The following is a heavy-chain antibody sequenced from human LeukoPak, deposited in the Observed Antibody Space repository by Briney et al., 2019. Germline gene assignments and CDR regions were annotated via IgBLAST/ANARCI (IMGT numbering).Heavy chain of an antibody. V-gene: IGHV4-34*01. CDR3: ARLGPNPPGWNHVDY. D-gene: IGHD1-14*01. J-gene: IGHJ4*02. CDR2: INHSGST. CDR1: GGSFSGYY. Sequence: SETLSLTCAVYGGSFSGYYWSWIRQPPGKGLEWIGEINHSGSTNYNPSLKSRVTISVDTSKNQFSLKLSSVTAADTAVYYCARLGPNPPGWNHVDYWGQGTLVTVSS.